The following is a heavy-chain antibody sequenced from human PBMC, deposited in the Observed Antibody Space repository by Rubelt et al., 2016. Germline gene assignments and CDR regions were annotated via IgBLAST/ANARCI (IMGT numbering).Heavy chain of an antibody. CDR3: AKGGNVVVTARLYYFDY. V-gene: IGHV3-30*02. CDR1: GFTFSSYG. Sequence: QVQLVESGGGVVQPGGSLRLSCAASGFTFSSYGMHWVRQAPGKGLEWVAFIRYDGSNKYYADSVKGRFTISRDNSKNTLYLQMNSLRAEGTAVYYCAKGGNVVVTARLYYFDYWGQGTLVTVSS. CDR2: IRYDGSNK. D-gene: IGHD2-21*02. J-gene: IGHJ4*02.